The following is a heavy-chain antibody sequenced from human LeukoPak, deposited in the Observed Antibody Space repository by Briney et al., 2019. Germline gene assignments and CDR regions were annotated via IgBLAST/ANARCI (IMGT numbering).Heavy chain of an antibody. J-gene: IGHJ4*02. V-gene: IGHV4-59*01. CDR3: ARESLAVAGEFDY. D-gene: IGHD6-19*01. Sequence: SETLSLTCTVSGGSISSYYWSWIRQPPGKGLEWIGYIYYSGSTNYNPSLKSRVTISVDTSKNQFSLKLSSVTAADTAVYYCARESLAVAGEFDYWGQGTLVTVSS. CDR1: GGSISSYY. CDR2: IYYSGST.